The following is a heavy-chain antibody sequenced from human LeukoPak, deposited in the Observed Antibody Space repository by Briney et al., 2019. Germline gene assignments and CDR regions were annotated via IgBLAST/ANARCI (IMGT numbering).Heavy chain of an antibody. CDR2: IIPIFGTA. Sequence: SVKVSCKASGGTFSSYAISWVRQAPGQGLEWMGGIIPIFGTANYAQKFQGRVTITADKSTSTAYMELSSLRSEDTAVYYCASHSGYDFSVYFDYWGQGTLVTVSS. D-gene: IGHD5-12*01. J-gene: IGHJ4*02. CDR3: ASHSGYDFSVYFDY. CDR1: GGTFSSYA. V-gene: IGHV1-69*06.